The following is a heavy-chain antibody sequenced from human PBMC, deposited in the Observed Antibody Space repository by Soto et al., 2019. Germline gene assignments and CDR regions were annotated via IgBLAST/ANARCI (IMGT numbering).Heavy chain of an antibody. CDR3: ALDHGGYYTGPHNSFDI. CDR1: GYTFTIYS. J-gene: IGHJ3*02. CDR2: ISAYNGNT. Sequence: ASVKVSCKASGYTFTIYSISWVRQAPGQGLKRMGWISAYNGNTNYAQKLQGRVTMTTDTSTSTAYMELRSLRSDDTAVYYCALDHGGYYTGPHNSFDIWGQGTMVTXSS. V-gene: IGHV1-18*01. D-gene: IGHD3-3*01.